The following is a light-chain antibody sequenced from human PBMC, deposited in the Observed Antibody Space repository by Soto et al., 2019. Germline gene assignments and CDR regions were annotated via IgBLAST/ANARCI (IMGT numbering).Light chain of an antibody. CDR2: GAS. Sequence: EKVMTQSPATLSVSPGERATLSCRASQSVSSSYLAWYQQKPGQAPRLLIYGASSRATGIPDRFSGSGSGTDFTLTISRLEPEDFAVYYCQQYGSSGTFGQGTKVDI. CDR3: QQYGSSGT. V-gene: IGKV3-20*01. CDR1: QSVSSSY. J-gene: IGKJ1*01.